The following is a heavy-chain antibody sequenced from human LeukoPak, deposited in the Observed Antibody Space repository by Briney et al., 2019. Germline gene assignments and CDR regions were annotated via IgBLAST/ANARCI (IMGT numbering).Heavy chain of an antibody. CDR3: ATELTGDAFDI. J-gene: IGHJ3*02. CDR1: GYTFTSYG. CDR2: ISAYNGNT. Sequence: GSSVKVSCKASGYTFTSYGISWVRQAPGQGLEWMGWISAYNGNTNYAQKLQGRVTMTTDISTSTAYMELRSLRSDDTAVYYCATELTGDAFDIWGQGTMVTVSS. D-gene: IGHD7-27*01. V-gene: IGHV1-18*01.